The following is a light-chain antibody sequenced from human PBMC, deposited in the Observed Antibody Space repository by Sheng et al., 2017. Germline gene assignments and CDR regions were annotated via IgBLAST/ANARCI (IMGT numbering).Light chain of an antibody. CDR3: QQYNSYLWT. Sequence: DIQMTQSPSTLSASVGDRVTITCRASQSISTWLAWYQQKPGKAPKVLIYRASNLESGVPSRFSGSGSGTEFTLTINSLQSEDFATYYCQQYNSYLWT. V-gene: IGKV1-5*03. J-gene: IGKJ1*01. CDR1: QSISTW. CDR2: RAS.